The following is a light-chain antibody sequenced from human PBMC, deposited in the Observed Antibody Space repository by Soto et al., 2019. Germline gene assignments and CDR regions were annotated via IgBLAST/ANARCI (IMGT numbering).Light chain of an antibody. CDR3: QQYGTSPST. CDR1: QSVSNSY. Sequence: EIVLTQSPGTLSLSPGERATLSCRASQSVSNSYLAWYRQKAGQAPRLLIYGASNRATGTPDRFSGSGSGTDFSLAISRLEPEDFAVYYCQQYGTSPSTFGQGTKLEIK. J-gene: IGKJ2*01. V-gene: IGKV3-20*01. CDR2: GAS.